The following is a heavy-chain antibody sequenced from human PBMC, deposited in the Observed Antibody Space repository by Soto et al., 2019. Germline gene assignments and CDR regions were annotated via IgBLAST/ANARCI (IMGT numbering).Heavy chain of an antibody. CDR3: TRGPRPISTGTGAY. CDR1: GFIFKMYW. V-gene: IGHV3-74*01. Sequence: VSLRLSCAASGFIFKMYWMHWVRQSPGKGLVWISRIYNDGTYSDYADSVRGRFTISRDNVNDTLYLQMNNLRAEDSGLYYCTRGPRPISTGTGAYWGQGTQITVSS. CDR2: IYNDGTYS. D-gene: IGHD3-10*01. J-gene: IGHJ4*02.